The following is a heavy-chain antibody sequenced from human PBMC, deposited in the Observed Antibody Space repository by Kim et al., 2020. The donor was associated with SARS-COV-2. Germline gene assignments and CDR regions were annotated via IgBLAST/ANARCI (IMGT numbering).Heavy chain of an antibody. D-gene: IGHD3-22*01. J-gene: IGHJ4*02. Sequence: NTKYSQKFQGRVTITRDTSASTAYMELSSLRSEDTAVYYCARVGSMIVDYWGQGTLVTVSS. CDR3: ARVGSMIVDY. V-gene: IGHV1-3*01. CDR2: NT.